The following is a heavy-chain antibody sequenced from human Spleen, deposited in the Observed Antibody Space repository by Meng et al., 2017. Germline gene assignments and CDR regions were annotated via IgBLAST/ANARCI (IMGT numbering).Heavy chain of an antibody. CDR3: ARDLGVVTAALGY. CDR1: GFTFSNYW. J-gene: IGHJ4*02. V-gene: IGHV3-9*01. Sequence: SLKISCAASGFTFSNYWMHWVRQAPGKGLEWVSGISWNSVTIGFADSVKGRFTISRDNAKNSLYLQMNSLRAEDTALYYCARDLGVVTAALGYWGQGTLVTVSS. D-gene: IGHD2-21*02. CDR2: ISWNSVTI.